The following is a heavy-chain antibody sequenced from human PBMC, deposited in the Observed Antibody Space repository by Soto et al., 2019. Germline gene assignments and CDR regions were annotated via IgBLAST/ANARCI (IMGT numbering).Heavy chain of an antibody. CDR3: AKAPYNWNDVVFWFDP. D-gene: IGHD1-20*01. V-gene: IGHV3-23*01. CDR1: GFTFSSYA. Sequence: EVQLLESGGGLVQPGGSLRLSCAASGFTFSSYAMSWVRQAPGKGLEWVSAISGSGGSTYYADSVKGRFTISRDNSKNTLYRQMNSLRAEDTAVYYCAKAPYNWNDVVFWFDPWGQGTLVTVS. CDR2: ISGSGGST. J-gene: IGHJ5*02.